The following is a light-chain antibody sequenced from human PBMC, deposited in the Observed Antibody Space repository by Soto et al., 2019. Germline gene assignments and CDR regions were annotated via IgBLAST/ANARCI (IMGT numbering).Light chain of an antibody. V-gene: IGLV2-8*01. Sequence: QSALTQPPSASGSPGQSVTISCTGTSSDVGGYNYVSWYQQHPGKAPKFMIYEVSKRPSGVPDRFSGSKSGNTASLTVSGLQADDEADYYCSSYAGRNPPVIFRGGTKLTV. CDR1: SSDVGGYNY. J-gene: IGLJ2*01. CDR3: SSYAGRNPPVI. CDR2: EVS.